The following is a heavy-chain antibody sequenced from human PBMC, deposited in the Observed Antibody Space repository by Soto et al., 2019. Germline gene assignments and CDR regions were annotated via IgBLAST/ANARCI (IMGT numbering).Heavy chain of an antibody. CDR1: GGSISSGGHY. D-gene: IGHD1-26*01. CDR2: IYYSGST. CDR3: ATQEVGGSYVYTFDP. V-gene: IGHV4-31*09. J-gene: IGHJ5*02. Sequence: SETLSLTCTVSGGSISSGGHYWSWIRQHPGKGLEWIGNIYYSGSTYYNPSLKSRVTISVDKSKNQFSLKLSSVTAADTAVYYCATQEVGGSYVYTFDPWGQGTLVTVSS.